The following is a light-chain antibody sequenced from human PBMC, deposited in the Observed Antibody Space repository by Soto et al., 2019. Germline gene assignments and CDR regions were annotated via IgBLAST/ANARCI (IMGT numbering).Light chain of an antibody. CDR3: CSYAGSRTLV. V-gene: IGLV2-23*01. J-gene: IGLJ2*01. CDR1: SSDVGSYNL. Sequence: QSVLTQPASVSGSPGQSITISCTGTSSDVGSYNLVPWYQQHPGKAPKLMIYEGSKRPSGVSNRFSGSKSGNTASLTISGLQAEDEADYSCCSYAGSRTLVFGGGTQLTVL. CDR2: EGS.